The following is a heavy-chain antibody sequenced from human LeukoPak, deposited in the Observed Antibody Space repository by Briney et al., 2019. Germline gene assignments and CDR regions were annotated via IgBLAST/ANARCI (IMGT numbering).Heavy chain of an antibody. CDR2: INPSAGST. CDR1: GYTFTSCY. J-gene: IGHJ4*02. Sequence: ASVKVSCKTSGYTFTSCYMHWGRQAPGQGLEWMGMINPSAGSTRYAQKFQGRVTMTTDTSTSTVYMELSSLRSEDTAVYYCARGGCGDSAAPFDDWGQGTLVPASS. V-gene: IGHV1-46*01. D-gene: IGHD2-21*02. CDR3: ARGGCGDSAAPFDD.